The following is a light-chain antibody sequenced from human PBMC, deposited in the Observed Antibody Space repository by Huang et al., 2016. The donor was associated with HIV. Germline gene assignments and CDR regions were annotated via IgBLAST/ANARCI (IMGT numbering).Light chain of an antibody. CDR3: QQYNNWPPSIT. Sequence: EIVMTQSPATLSVSPGERATFSCRASQSITHSLAWYQQKSGQAPRLLIYGASTRATGIPARFSGSGSGTAFTLTIDSLQSEDFALYYCQQYNNWPPSITFGQGTRLEI. CDR2: GAS. J-gene: IGKJ5*01. V-gene: IGKV3-15*01. CDR1: QSITHS.